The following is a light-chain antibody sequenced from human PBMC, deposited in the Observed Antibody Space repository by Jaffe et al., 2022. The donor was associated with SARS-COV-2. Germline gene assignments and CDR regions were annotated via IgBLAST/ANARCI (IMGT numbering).Light chain of an antibody. CDR1: SSDVAGYNY. CDR2: EVS. V-gene: IGLV2-14*01. Sequence: QSALTQPASVSGSPGQSITISCTGTSSDVAGYNYVSWYQQHPGKAPKLMIYEVSNRPSGVSNRLSGSKSGNTASLTISGLQAEDEADYYCSSYTSSSTWVFGGGTKLTVL. CDR3: SSYTSSSTWV. J-gene: IGLJ3*02.